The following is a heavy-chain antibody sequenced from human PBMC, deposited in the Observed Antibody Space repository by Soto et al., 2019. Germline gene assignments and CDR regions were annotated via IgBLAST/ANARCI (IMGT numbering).Heavy chain of an antibody. J-gene: IGHJ4*02. D-gene: IGHD6-19*01. Sequence: QVQLVQSGGEVKKPGASVKVSCKASGDTVTKYGISWVRQAPGQGLEWLGWISFYNGQTNYALKFQDRITFTTDTSKSTASMELRSLTSADTAVYYCASATSIAVAGKETWGQGTLVTVSS. CDR1: GDTVTKYG. CDR2: ISFYNGQT. V-gene: IGHV1-18*01. CDR3: ASATSIAVAGKET.